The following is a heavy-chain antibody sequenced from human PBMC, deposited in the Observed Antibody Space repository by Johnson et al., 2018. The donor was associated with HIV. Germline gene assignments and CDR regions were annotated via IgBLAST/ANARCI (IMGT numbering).Heavy chain of an antibody. Sequence: QVQLVESGGGLVQPGGSLRLSCAASGFTLSTYTMHWVRQTPGRGLEWVAVISYDGSDKYYAESVKGRFTISRDTSKSTLYLQMNSLRPEDTAVYYCARVRRSGSYQGDAFDIWGQGTMVTVSS. V-gene: IGHV3-30*04. J-gene: IGHJ3*02. CDR2: ISYDGSDK. CDR1: GFTLSTYT. CDR3: ARVRRSGSYQGDAFDI. D-gene: IGHD1-26*01.